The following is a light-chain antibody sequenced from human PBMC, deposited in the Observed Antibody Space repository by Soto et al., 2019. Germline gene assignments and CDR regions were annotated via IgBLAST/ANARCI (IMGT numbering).Light chain of an antibody. CDR3: QHYNAFPWP. CDR2: GAS. V-gene: IGKV1-5*01. Sequence: DIQMTQSPSTLSASVGDRVTITCRASQSIRNWLAWYQDKPGKAPKLLIYGASSLESGVPSRFSASGSGTEFSLTIGGPPPYDFAAYYCQHYNAFPWPCGQGTKVEIK. J-gene: IGKJ1*01. CDR1: QSIRNW.